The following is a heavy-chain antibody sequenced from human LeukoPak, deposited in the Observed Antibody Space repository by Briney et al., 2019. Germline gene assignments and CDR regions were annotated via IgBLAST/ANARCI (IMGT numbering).Heavy chain of an antibody. D-gene: IGHD6-13*01. CDR2: ISYDGSNK. CDR1: GFTFSSYA. CDR3: ARNNAGYSSSWYDP. V-gene: IGHV3-30*04. Sequence: PGGSLRLSCAVTGFTFSSYAMHWVRQAPGKGLEWVAAISYDGSNKYYADSVKGRFTISRDNSKNTLYVQMNSLRAEDTAVYYCARNNAGYSSSWYDPWGQGTLVTVSS. J-gene: IGHJ5*02.